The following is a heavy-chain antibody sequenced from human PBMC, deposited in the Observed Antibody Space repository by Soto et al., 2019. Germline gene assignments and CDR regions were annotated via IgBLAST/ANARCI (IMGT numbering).Heavy chain of an antibody. CDR2: IYYSWST. J-gene: IGHJ4*02. V-gene: IGHV4-61*08. D-gene: IGHD2-8*01. CDR1: GGSISSGGYS. CDR3: ARDSCTNGVCYSFDY. Sequence: PSETLSLICAVSGGSISSGGYSWSWIRQPPGKGLEWIGYIYYSWSTNYNPSLKSRVTISVDTSKNQFSLKLSSLTAADTAVYYRARDSCTNGVCYSFDYWGQGTLVTVS.